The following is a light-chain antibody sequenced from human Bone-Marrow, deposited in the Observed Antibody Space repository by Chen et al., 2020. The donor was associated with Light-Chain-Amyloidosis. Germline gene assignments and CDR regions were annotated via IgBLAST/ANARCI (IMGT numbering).Light chain of an antibody. Sequence: DIQMTQSPRTLAASVGDRVTVTCRPSQSISNYLNWYQQIPGGAPKLLIYATFNFRPGVPSRFSGSGSGTQYTLTIAALQPEDLGTYYCQQNHDLPITFGGGTRVEL. CDR3: QQNHDLPIT. CDR2: ATF. V-gene: IGKV1-39*01. CDR1: QSISNY. J-gene: IGKJ4*01.